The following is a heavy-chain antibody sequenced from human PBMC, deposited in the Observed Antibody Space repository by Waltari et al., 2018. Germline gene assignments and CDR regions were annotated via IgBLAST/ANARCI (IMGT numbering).Heavy chain of an antibody. Sequence: QVQLVQSGAEVKKPGSSVKVSCKASGGTFSRYALSWVRQAPGQGLEWMGGIIPIFGTANYAQKFQGRVTITTDESTSAAYMELSSLRSEDTAVYYCARALTYYYGSGSYGFDYWGQGTLVTVSS. CDR1: GGTFSRYA. V-gene: IGHV1-69*05. D-gene: IGHD3-10*01. CDR3: ARALTYYYGSGSYGFDY. J-gene: IGHJ4*02. CDR2: IIPIFGTA.